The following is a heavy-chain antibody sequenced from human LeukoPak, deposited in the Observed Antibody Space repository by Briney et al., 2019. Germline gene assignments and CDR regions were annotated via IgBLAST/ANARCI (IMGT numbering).Heavy chain of an antibody. CDR3: ARDGEWELLP. Sequence: ASVKVSCKASGYTFTTYGISWLRQAPGQGLEWMGWVSVYNGDTYYAQMLEGRLTLTTDPSTNTAYMELRNLRSDDTAVYYCARDGEWELLPWGQGTLVTVSS. CDR1: GYTFTTYG. CDR2: VSVYNGDT. D-gene: IGHD1-26*01. J-gene: IGHJ5*02. V-gene: IGHV1-18*01.